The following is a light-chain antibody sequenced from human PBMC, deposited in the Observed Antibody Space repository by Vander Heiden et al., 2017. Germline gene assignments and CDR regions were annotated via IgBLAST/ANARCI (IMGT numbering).Light chain of an antibody. CDR3: QQSYSIPFT. Sequence: DIQMTQSPSSLSASVGDRVTITCGESQNIKTYLVWYQQKPGKAPNLLIYAASTLQSDVPSRFSASGSDTDFTLTISGLHPDDFATYYCQQSYSIPFTFGQGTRLEVK. J-gene: IGKJ2*01. V-gene: IGKV1-39*01. CDR1: QNIKTY. CDR2: AAS.